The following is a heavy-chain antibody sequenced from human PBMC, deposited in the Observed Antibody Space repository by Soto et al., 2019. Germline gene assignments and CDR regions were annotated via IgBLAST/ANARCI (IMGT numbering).Heavy chain of an antibody. CDR1: GGTFSSYA. CDR2: IIPIFGTA. J-gene: IGHJ6*02. CDR3: ARGNIKRSIAANEEDYYGVDV. D-gene: IGHD6-6*01. Sequence: SVKVSCKASGGTFSSYAISWVRQAPGQGLEWMGGIIPIFGTANYAQKFRGRVTITADKSTSTAYMELSSLRSEDTAVYYCARGNIKRSIAANEEDYYGVDVWGQGTTVTVSS. V-gene: IGHV1-69*06.